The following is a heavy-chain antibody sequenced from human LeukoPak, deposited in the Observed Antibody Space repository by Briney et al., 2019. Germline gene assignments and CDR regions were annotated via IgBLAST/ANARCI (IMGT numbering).Heavy chain of an antibody. Sequence: GGSLRLSCAASGFTFSNYGMHWVRQAPGKGLEWVSVIFSGGRTYNADSVKGRFTISGDSSKNTLYLQMNSLRAEDTAVYYCATTAATRKAIYWGQGTLVTVSS. J-gene: IGHJ4*02. CDR1: GFTFSNYG. V-gene: IGHV3-53*01. D-gene: IGHD6-25*01. CDR3: ATTAATRKAIY. CDR2: IFSGGRT.